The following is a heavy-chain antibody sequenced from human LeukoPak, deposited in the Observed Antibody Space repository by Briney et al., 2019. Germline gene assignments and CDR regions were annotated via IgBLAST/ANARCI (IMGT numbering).Heavy chain of an antibody. D-gene: IGHD6-13*01. CDR3: ARGLSSSWYWFDT. V-gene: IGHV4-61*02. J-gene: IGHJ5*02. CDR2: INTSGNI. Sequence: SETLSLTCTVSGGSISSESYYWSWIRQPAGRALEWIVRINTSGNINYNPSLKSRVTLSVDTSNNQFSLKLSSLTAADTAVYYCARGLSSSWYWFDTWGQGTLVTVSS. CDR1: GGSISSESYY.